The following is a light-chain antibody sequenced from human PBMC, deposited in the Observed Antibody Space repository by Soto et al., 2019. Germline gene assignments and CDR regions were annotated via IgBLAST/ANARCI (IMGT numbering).Light chain of an antibody. V-gene: IGKV1-12*01. J-gene: IGKJ4*01. CDR2: SAS. CDR1: QDIASW. Sequence: DIQLTQSPASVSASVGDRVTITCRASQDIASWLAWYQQKPGKAPNLLIYSASSLQSGVPSRFSGDGSETEFTLTISSLQPEDFATYYCQQADSFPLTFGGGTKVEI. CDR3: QQADSFPLT.